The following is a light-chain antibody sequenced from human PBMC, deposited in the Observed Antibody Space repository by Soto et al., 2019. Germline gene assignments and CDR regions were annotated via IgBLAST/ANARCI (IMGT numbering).Light chain of an antibody. CDR2: GAS. J-gene: IGKJ1*01. CDR1: QSVSGN. CDR3: QQYNNWPRT. Sequence: EIVMTQSPATLSVSPGERATLSCRASQSVSGNLAWYQQKPGQVPGLLIYGASTRATGIPARFSGSGSGTEFTLTISSLQSEDFAVYYCQQYNNWPRTFGQGTKVEIK. V-gene: IGKV3-15*01.